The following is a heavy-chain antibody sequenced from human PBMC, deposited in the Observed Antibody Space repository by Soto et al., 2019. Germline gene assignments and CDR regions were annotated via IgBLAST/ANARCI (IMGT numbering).Heavy chain of an antibody. V-gene: IGHV1-69*13. CDR1: GGTFSSYS. J-gene: IGHJ4*02. CDR3: AREGIAVAGYDY. Sequence: ASVKVSCKASGGTFSSYSISWVRQAPGQGLEWMGGIIPIFGTANYAQKFQGRVTITADESTSTAYMELSSLRSEDTAVYYCAREGIAVAGYDYWGQGTLVTVSS. CDR2: IIPIFGTA. D-gene: IGHD6-19*01.